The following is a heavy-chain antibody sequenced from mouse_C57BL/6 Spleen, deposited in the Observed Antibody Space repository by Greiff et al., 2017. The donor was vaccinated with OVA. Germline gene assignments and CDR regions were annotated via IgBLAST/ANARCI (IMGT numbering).Heavy chain of an antibody. CDR1: GYAFSSSW. CDR3: ARSIVTCFDY. Sequence: VKLQESGPELVKPGASVKISCKASGYAFSSSWMNWVKQRPGKGLEWIGRIYPGDGDTNYNGKFKGKATLTADKSSSTAYMQLSSLTSEDSAVYFCARSIVTCFDYWGQGTTLTVSS. V-gene: IGHV1-82*01. J-gene: IGHJ2*01. CDR2: IYPGDGDT. D-gene: IGHD2-5*01.